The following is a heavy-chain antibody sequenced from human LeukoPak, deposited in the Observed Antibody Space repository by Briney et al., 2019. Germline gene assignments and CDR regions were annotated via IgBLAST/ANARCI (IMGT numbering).Heavy chain of an antibody. CDR2: IIPIFGTA. V-gene: IGHV1-69*13. CDR1: GYTFTGYY. CDR3: ARVAGAAYYFAS. Sequence: SVKVSCKASGYTFTGYYMHWVRQAPGQGLEWMGGIIPIFGTANYAQKFQGRVTITADESTSTAYMELSSLRSEDTAVYYCARVAGAAYYFASWGQGTLVTVSS. J-gene: IGHJ4*02. D-gene: IGHD2-15*01.